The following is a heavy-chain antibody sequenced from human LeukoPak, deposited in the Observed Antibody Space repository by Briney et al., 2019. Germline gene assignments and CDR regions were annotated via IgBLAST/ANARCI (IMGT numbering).Heavy chain of an antibody. CDR3: AKGHSTSSSFDY. J-gene: IGHJ4*02. CDR1: GFTFSSYA. Sequence: TGGSLRLSCAASGFTFSSYAMHWVRQAPGKGLGWVAVISYDGSNKYYADSVKGRFTMSRDNSKNTLYLQMNSLRAEDTAVYYCAKGHSTSSSFDYWGQGTLVTVSS. V-gene: IGHV3-30-3*01. CDR2: ISYDGSNK. D-gene: IGHD6-6*01.